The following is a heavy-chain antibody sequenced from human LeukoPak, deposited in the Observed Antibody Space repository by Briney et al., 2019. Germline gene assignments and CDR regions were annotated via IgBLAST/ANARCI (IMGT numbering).Heavy chain of an antibody. D-gene: IGHD3-3*01. CDR3: ARDYYFGFDN. Sequence: GGSLRLSCAASGFTFSSYWMSWVRQAPGKGLEWVANIKQDGSQKYYVDSVKGRFAISRDNAKNSLDLQMNSLRAEDTAVYYCARDYYFGFDNWGQGTLVAVSS. CDR2: IKQDGSQK. CDR1: GFTFSSYW. J-gene: IGHJ4*02. V-gene: IGHV3-7*04.